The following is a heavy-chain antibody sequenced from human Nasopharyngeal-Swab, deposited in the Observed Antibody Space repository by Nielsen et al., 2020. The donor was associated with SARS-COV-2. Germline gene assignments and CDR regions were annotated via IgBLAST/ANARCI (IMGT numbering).Heavy chain of an antibody. CDR1: GFTFGDYA. CDR3: TRKLYDFWSGYYTGAYDY. J-gene: IGHJ4*02. Sequence: GGSLRLSCTASGFTFGDYAMSWFRQAPGKGLEWVGFIRSKAYGGTTEYAASVKGRFTISRDDSKSIAYLQMNSLKTEDTAVYYCTRKLYDFWSGYYTGAYDYWGQGTLVTVSS. D-gene: IGHD3-3*01. CDR2: IRSKAYGGTT. V-gene: IGHV3-49*03.